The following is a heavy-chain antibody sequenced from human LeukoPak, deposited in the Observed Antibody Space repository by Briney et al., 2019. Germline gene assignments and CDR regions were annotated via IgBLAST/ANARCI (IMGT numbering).Heavy chain of an antibody. CDR2: INSDGSST. J-gene: IGHJ6*02. CDR1: GFTFSSYW. V-gene: IGHV3-74*01. D-gene: IGHD6-13*01. CDR3: AREDGTYYYYGMDV. Sequence: PGGSLRLSCAASGFTFSSYWMHWVRQAPGKGLVWVSRINSDGSSTSYADSVKGRFTISRDNAKNTLYLQMNSLRAEDTAVYYCAREDGTYYYYGMDVWGQGTTVTVSS.